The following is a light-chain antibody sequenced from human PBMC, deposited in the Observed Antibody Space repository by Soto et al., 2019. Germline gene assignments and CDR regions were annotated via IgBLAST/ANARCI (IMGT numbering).Light chain of an antibody. CDR1: QSVSSTY. CDR2: GAS. J-gene: IGKJ2*01. V-gene: IGKV3-20*01. Sequence: EVVLTQSPGTLSLSPGDRATLSCRASQSVSSTYLAWYQQKPGQAPRLLMYGASSRATGIPDRFSGSGSGTDFTLTISRLEPEDFVVYFCQHYASSPYTFGQGTKLEIK. CDR3: QHYASSPYT.